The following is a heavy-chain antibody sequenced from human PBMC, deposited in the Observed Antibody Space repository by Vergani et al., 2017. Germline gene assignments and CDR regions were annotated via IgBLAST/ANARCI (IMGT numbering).Heavy chain of an antibody. CDR3: ARSRKYYVAGSPDY. CDR2: VSFRGAT. CDR1: GASVNSYY. Sequence: QVKLQESGPGLVKPSEPLSLTCTVSGASVNSYYWSWIRQPPGKELEWMGYVSFRGATLYDPSVKGRMTISLNTSSNQFSLYLTSVTAADTAVYYCARSRKYYVAGSPDYWVQGTLVTVSS. D-gene: IGHD3-10*01. J-gene: IGHJ4*02. V-gene: IGHV4-59*02.